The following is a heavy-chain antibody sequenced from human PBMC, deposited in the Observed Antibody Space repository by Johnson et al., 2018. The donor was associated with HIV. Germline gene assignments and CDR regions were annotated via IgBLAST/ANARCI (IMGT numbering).Heavy chain of an antibody. J-gene: IGHJ3*02. Sequence: QVQLVESGGGLVKPGGSLRLSCIASGFASGFTFSSYGMHWVRQAPGKGLEWVAVTSYDGSNKYYADSVKGRFTISRDNSKNTLYLQMNSLRAEDTAVYYCAKGGYNWKFDGFDIWGQGTMVTVSS. CDR3: AKGGYNWKFDGFDI. V-gene: IGHV3-30*18. CDR1: GFTFSSYG. D-gene: IGHD1-20*01. CDR2: TSYDGSNK.